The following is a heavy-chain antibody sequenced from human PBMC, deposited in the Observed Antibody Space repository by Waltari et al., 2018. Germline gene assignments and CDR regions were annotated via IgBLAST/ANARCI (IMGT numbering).Heavy chain of an antibody. J-gene: IGHJ6*02. CDR3: ARSSTRGVSYYYYGMDV. CDR1: GYTFTSYG. CDR2: ISDHNGNT. V-gene: IGHV1-18*04. Sequence: QVQLVQSGAEVKKPGASVKVSCKASGYTFTSYGISWVRQAPGQGLEWMGWISDHNGNTKYAQKLQGRVTRTTDTSTSTAYMELRSLRSDDTAVYYCARSSTRGVSYYYYGMDVWGQGTTVTVSS. D-gene: IGHD2-2*01.